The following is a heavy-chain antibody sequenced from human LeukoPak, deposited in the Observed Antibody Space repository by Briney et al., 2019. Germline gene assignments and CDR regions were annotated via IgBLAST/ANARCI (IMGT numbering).Heavy chain of an antibody. J-gene: IGHJ4*01. CDR3: ARGSHRGYCTTSNCYTVDY. CDR1: RYTFTSYD. D-gene: IGHD2-2*02. CDR2: MNPDSGNT. V-gene: IGHV1-8*01. Sequence: ASVKVSCKAARYTFTSYDINWVRQAPGQGLEWMGWMNPDSGNTGYAQKFQGRVSMTRNTPISTAYMELGGLTSDDTAVYFCARGSHRGYCTTSNCYTVDYWGQGTLVSVSS.